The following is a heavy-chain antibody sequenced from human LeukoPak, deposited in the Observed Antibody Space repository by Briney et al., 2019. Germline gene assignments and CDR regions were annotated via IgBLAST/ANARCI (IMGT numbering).Heavy chain of an antibody. Sequence: SETLSLTCTVTGGSITNYYWSWIRQPPGKGLECIGYIYYSGSTNYNPSLKSRVTISLHTSKNQFSLKLNSVTAADTAVYYCARGVPYGPSYEFFDYWGQGTLVTVSS. CDR2: IYYSGST. J-gene: IGHJ4*02. CDR3: ARGVPYGPSYEFFDY. V-gene: IGHV4-59*01. CDR1: GGSITNYY. D-gene: IGHD3-10*01.